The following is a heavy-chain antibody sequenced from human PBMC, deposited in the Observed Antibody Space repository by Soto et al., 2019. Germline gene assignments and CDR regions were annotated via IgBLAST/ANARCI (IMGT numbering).Heavy chain of an antibody. CDR1: GYTFTSYG. D-gene: IGHD4-17*01. V-gene: IGHV1-18*01. CDR3: ARDIDDYPFFDI. CDR2: ISAYNGNT. J-gene: IGHJ3*02. Sequence: QVQLVQSGAEVKKPGASVKVSCKASGYTFTSYGISWVRQAPGQGLEWMGWISAYNGNTNYAQKLQGRVTMTTDTSTSPAYKELRSLRSDETAVYYCARDIDDYPFFDIWGQGTMVTVSS.